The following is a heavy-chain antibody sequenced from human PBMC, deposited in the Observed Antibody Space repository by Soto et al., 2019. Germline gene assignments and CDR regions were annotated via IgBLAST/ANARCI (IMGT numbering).Heavy chain of an antibody. CDR2: MNPNRDNR. CDR3: AGGRILGYSEYEPLGGLDY. CDR1: GYIFTSND. Sequence: GASVKVSCQSSGYIFTSNDFNWVGPAAGRGLAGMGCMNPNRDNRGYVQKLQGRPTMTRRSSTNTAYIASNSQTADDRDVYFCAGGRILGYSEYEPLGGLDYWGQGTPVTVSS. D-gene: IGHD5-12*01. J-gene: IGHJ4*02. V-gene: IGHV1-8*01.